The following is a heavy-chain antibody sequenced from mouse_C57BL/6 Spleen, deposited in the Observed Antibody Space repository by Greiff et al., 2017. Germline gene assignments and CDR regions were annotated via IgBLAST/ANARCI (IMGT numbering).Heavy chain of an antibody. CDR2: IYPGDGDT. CDR3: ARTSYGNYFDY. J-gene: IGHJ2*01. V-gene: IGHV1-82*01. Sequence: QVQLQQSGPELVKPGASVKISCKASGYAFSSSWMNWVKQRPGKGLEWIGRIYPGDGDTNYNGKFKGKATLTADKSSSTAYMQLSSLTSEDSAVYVCARTSYGNYFDYGGQGTTLTVSS. CDR1: GYAFSSSW. D-gene: IGHD2-10*01.